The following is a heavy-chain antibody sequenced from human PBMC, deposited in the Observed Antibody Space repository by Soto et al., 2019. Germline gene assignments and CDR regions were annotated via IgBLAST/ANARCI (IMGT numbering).Heavy chain of an antibody. V-gene: IGHV3-74*01. CDR1: GFTFSSYW. Sequence: EVQLVESGGGLVQPGGSLRLSCAASGFTFSSYWMHWVRQAPGKGLVWVSRINSDGSSTSYADSVKGRFTISRDNAKNTLYLQMDSLRAEDTAVYYCASTISGGYYSYYYCGMDVWGQGTTVTVSS. CDR3: ASTISGGYYSYYYCGMDV. CDR2: INSDGSST. J-gene: IGHJ6*02. D-gene: IGHD3-22*01.